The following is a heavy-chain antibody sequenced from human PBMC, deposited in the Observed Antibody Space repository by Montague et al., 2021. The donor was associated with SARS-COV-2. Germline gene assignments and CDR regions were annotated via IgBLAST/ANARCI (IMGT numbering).Heavy chain of an antibody. J-gene: IGHJ4*02. V-gene: IGHV3-30-3*01. CDR1: GFTFSSYA. CDR3: ASSRWLRLLTSPLDY. D-gene: IGHD5-12*01. CDR2: ISYDGSNK. Sequence: SLRLSCAASGFTFSSYAMHWVRQAPGTGLEWVAVISYDGSNKYYADSVKGRFTISRDNSKNTLYLQMNSLRAEDTAVYYCASSRWLRLLTSPLDYWGQGTLVTVSS.